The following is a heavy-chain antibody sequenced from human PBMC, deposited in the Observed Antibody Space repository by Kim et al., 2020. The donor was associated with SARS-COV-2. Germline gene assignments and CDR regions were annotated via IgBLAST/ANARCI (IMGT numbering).Heavy chain of an antibody. CDR2: INPNNGQT. V-gene: IGHV1-2*05. D-gene: IGHD1-26*01. J-gene: IGHJ4*02. Sequence: ASVKVSCKTSGYTFTGYYIHWVRQAPGQGLEWMGRINPNNGQTNYARSFQGRVTMTRDTSISTVYMELGSLNSNDTVVYYCARLARNSGAALDHWGQGTLVSVSS. CDR3: ARLARNSGAALDH. CDR1: GYTFTGYY.